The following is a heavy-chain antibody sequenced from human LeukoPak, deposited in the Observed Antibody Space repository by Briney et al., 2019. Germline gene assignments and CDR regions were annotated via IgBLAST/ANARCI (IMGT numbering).Heavy chain of an antibody. Sequence: SETLSLTCAVSGGSISSGGYSWSWIRQPPGKGLEWIGYINHSGSTNYNPSLKSRVTISVDTSKNQFSLKLSSVTAADTAVYYCARGCHWGSFDYWGQGALVTVSS. CDR1: GGSISSGGYS. CDR2: INHSGST. CDR3: ARGCHWGSFDY. J-gene: IGHJ4*02. D-gene: IGHD7-27*01. V-gene: IGHV4-30-2*01.